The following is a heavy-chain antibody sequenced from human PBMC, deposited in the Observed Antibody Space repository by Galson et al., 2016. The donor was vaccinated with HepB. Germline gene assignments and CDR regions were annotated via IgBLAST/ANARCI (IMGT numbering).Heavy chain of an antibody. D-gene: IGHD3-10*01. CDR2: TFYRSTWEN. CDR3: ARAVMLGRGMDV. J-gene: IGHJ6*02. V-gene: IGHV6-1*01. Sequence: ALSGDSVYNNGAAWAWIRQSPSRGLEWLGRTFYRSTWENHYAGSVKNRITISPDTSRNQFSLHLNSVTAEDTAVYYCARAVMLGRGMDVWGQGTTVTVSS. CDR1: GDSVYNNGAA.